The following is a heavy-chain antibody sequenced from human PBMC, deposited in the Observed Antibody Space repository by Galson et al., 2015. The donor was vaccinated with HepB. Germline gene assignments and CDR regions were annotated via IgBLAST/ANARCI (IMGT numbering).Heavy chain of an antibody. D-gene: IGHD3-10*01. Sequence: SVKVSCKVSGYTLTELSMHWVRQAPGKGLEWMGGFDPEDGETIYAQKFQGRVTMTEDTSTDTAYMELSSLRSEDTAVYYCATRPITMVRGPPNYWGQGTLVTVSS. CDR2: FDPEDGET. J-gene: IGHJ4*02. CDR3: ATRPITMVRGPPNY. V-gene: IGHV1-24*01. CDR1: GYTLTELS.